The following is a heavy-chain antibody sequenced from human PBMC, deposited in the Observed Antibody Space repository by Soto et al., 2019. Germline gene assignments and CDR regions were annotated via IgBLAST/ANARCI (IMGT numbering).Heavy chain of an antibody. J-gene: IGHJ5*02. CDR3: ARSQGYCSGGTCYIRGWFDP. CDR1: GYTFTTYW. V-gene: IGHV5-51*01. CDR2: IYPGDYDT. Sequence: GESLKISCKGSGYTFTTYWIAWVRQMPGKGLEWMGAIYPGDYDTTYSPSFQGQVTISADTSISTAYLLWNSVKASDTAMYYCARSQGYCSGGTCYIRGWFDPWGQGTLVTVSS. D-gene: IGHD2-15*01.